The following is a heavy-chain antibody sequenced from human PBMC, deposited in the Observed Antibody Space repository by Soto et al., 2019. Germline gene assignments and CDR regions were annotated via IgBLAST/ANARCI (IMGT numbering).Heavy chain of an antibody. CDR3: ARPSGYYSRRGYFDY. V-gene: IGHV4-34*01. D-gene: IGHD3-22*01. J-gene: IGHJ4*02. Sequence: ASETLSLTCAVYGGSFSCYYWILIRQPPGKGLEWIGEINHSGSTNYNPSLKSRVTISVDTSKNQFSLKLSSVTAADTAVYYCARPSGYYSRRGYFDYWGQGTLVTVSS. CDR1: GGSFSCYY. CDR2: INHSGST.